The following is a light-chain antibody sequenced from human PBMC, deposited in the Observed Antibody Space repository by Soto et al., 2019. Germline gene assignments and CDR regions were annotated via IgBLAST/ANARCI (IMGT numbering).Light chain of an antibody. V-gene: IGKV3-20*01. CDR1: QSVNRNY. CDR3: QQYGRSRT. CDR2: DAS. J-gene: IGKJ2*01. Sequence: EIVLTQSPGTLSLSPGERATLSCRASQSVNRNYLSWYQQKPGQAPRLLIYDASSRATGIPDRFSGSGSGTDVTLTISRLEPEDFAVYHCQQYGRSRTFGQGTKVEIK.